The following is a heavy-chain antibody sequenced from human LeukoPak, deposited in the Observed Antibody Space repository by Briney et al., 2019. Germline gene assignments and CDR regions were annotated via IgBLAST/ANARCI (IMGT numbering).Heavy chain of an antibody. D-gene: IGHD1-1*01. CDR1: GDSVSSNSAA. V-gene: IGHV6-1*01. CDR3: ARSTGPIDY. CDR2: TYYRSEWYT. J-gene: IGHJ4*02. Sequence: KPSQTLSLTWAISGDSVSSNSAAWNWIRQSPSRGLEWLGRTYYRSEWYTYYAVSVKSRISINRDTSKNQISLQLNSVTPEDTAVYYCARSTGPIDYWGQGTLVTVSS.